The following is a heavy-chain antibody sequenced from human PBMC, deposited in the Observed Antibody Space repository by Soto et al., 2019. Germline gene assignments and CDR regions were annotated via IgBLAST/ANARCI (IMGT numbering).Heavy chain of an antibody. Sequence: ESGPTLVNPTQTLTLTCTFSGFSLSTSGVGVGWIRQPPGKALEWLALIYWNDDKRYSPSLKSRLTITKDTSKNQVVLTMTNMDPVDTATYYCAHSPDYGDYPPLDYYGMDVWGQGTTVTVSS. CDR1: GFSLSTSGVG. D-gene: IGHD4-17*01. V-gene: IGHV2-5*01. CDR3: AHSPDYGDYPPLDYYGMDV. CDR2: IYWNDDK. J-gene: IGHJ6*02.